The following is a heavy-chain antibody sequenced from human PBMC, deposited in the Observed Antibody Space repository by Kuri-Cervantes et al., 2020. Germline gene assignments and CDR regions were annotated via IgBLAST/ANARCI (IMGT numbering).Heavy chain of an antibody. CDR2: ISSSSSYI. V-gene: IGHV3-21*03. CDR3: ARTVVGAGGFDY. Sequence: LSLTCAASGFTFSSYSMNWVRQAPGKGLEWVSSISSSSSYIYYADSVKGRFTISRDNAKNSLYLQMNSLRAEDTAVYYCARTVVGAGGFDYWGQGTLVTVSS. CDR1: GFTFSSYS. D-gene: IGHD1-26*01. J-gene: IGHJ4*02.